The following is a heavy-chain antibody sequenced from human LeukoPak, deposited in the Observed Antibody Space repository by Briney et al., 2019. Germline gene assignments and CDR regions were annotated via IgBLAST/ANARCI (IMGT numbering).Heavy chain of an antibody. Sequence: PGGSLRLSCAASGFTFSSYSMNWVRQAPGKGLEWVSSISSSSSYIYYADSVKGRFTISRDNAKNSLYLQMNSLRAEDTAVYYCARDYYYDSSGYYLGYYYYCMDVWGKGTTVTISS. CDR3: ARDYYYDSSGYYLGYYYYCMDV. V-gene: IGHV3-21*01. J-gene: IGHJ6*03. CDR2: ISSSSSYI. CDR1: GFTFSSYS. D-gene: IGHD3-22*01.